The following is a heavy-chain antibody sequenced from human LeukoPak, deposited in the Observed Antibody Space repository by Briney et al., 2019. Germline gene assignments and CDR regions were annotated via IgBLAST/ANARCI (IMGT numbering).Heavy chain of an antibody. CDR3: ARHQREDGTSGYSAPHFDH. D-gene: IGHD3-22*01. J-gene: IGHJ4*02. V-gene: IGHV3-7*01. Sequence: GASLRLSCAASGFTFCDYWRRWVRQSPVKGLEGVANINQDGSEKDYQDSVKGRFTISRDNAKHSVSLQMHSLRAEDMALYYCARHQREDGTSGYSAPHFDHWGPGALVT. CDR2: INQDGSEK. CDR1: GFTFCDYW.